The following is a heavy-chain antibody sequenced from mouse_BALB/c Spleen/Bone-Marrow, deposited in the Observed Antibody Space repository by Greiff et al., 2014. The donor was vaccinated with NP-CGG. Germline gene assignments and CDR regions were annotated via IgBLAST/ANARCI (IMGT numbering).Heavy chain of an antibody. D-gene: IGHD4-1*01. CDR3: AREKDWVFDY. J-gene: IGHJ2*01. CDR2: IYPGSDST. CDR1: GYTFTSYW. Sequence: VKLMESGAELVKPGTSVKMSCKASGYTFTSYWLPWVKQRPGPGLEWIGDIYPGSDSTNYYEKFKSKATLTVDTSSSTAYMQLSSLTSEDSAVYYCAREKDWVFDYWGQGTTLTVSS. V-gene: IGHV1-55*01.